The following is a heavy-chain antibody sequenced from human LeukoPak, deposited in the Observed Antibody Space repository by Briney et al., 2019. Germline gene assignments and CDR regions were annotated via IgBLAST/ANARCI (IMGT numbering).Heavy chain of an antibody. CDR3: ARIDTIGNTQYYYYGVEV. CDR1: GGSISSYF. CDR2: VSTTGSS. J-gene: IGHJ6*02. Sequence: SETLSLTCSVSGGSISSYFWSWIRQPAGKGLEWLGRVSTTGSSAYDPSLKGRLTLSVDMSQNQFSLTLRSVTAADTAVYYCARIDTIGNTQYYYYGVEVWGQGTAVTVSS. D-gene: IGHD2-2*01. V-gene: IGHV4-4*07.